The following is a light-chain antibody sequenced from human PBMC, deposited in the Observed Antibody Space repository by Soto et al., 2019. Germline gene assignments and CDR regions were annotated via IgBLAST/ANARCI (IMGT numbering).Light chain of an antibody. V-gene: IGLV1-51*01. CDR1: SSNIGNNY. CDR3: ATWDSSLIAGV. CDR2: DNN. J-gene: IGLJ2*01. Sequence: QSVLTQPPSVSAAPGQKVTISCSGSSSNIGNNYVSWYQHLPGTAPKLLIYDNNKRPSGIPDRFSGTKSDTSATLGITGLQTGDEAHYYCATWDSSLIAGVFGGGTKLTVL.